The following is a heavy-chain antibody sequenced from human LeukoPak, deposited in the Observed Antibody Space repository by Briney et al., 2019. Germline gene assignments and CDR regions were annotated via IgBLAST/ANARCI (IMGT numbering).Heavy chain of an antibody. J-gene: IGHJ5*02. CDR1: GGTFSSYA. CDR2: IIPIFGTA. V-gene: IGHV1-69*13. D-gene: IGHD3-3*02. CDR3: ARDGRRTFGVVITYNWFDP. Sequence: GASVKVSCKASGGTFSSYAISWVRQAPGQGLEWMGGIIPIFGTANYAQKFQGRVTITADESTSTAYMELSSLRSEDTAVYYCARDGRRTFGVVITYNWFDPWGQGTLVTVSS.